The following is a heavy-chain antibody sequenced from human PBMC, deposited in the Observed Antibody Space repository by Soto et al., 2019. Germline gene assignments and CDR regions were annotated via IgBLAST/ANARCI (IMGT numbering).Heavy chain of an antibody. Sequence: QVQLVESGGGVVQPGRSLRLSCAASGFTFSSYAMHWVRQAPGKGLEWVAVISYDGSNKYYADSVKGRFTISRDNSKNALYLQMNSLRAEDTAVYYCARDRHFTPRPEIFGVVTPQGGFDYWGQGTLVTVSS. D-gene: IGHD3-3*01. CDR2: ISYDGSNK. J-gene: IGHJ4*02. V-gene: IGHV3-30-3*01. CDR1: GFTFSSYA. CDR3: ARDRHFTPRPEIFGVVTPQGGFDY.